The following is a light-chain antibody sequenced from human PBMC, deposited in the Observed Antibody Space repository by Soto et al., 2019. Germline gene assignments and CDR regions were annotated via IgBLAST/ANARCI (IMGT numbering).Light chain of an antibody. CDR3: CSYAGSSSV. J-gene: IGLJ1*01. V-gene: IGLV2-23*02. CDR1: SSDVGSYNL. CDR2: EVS. Sequence: GSPGQSITISCTGTSSDVGSYNLVSWYQQHPGKAPKLMIYEVSKRPSGVSNRFSGSKSGNTASLTISGLQAEDEADYYCCSYAGSSSVFGTGTKVTVL.